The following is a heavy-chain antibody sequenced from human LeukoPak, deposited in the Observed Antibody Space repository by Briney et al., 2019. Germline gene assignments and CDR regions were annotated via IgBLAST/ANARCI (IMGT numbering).Heavy chain of an antibody. CDR2: ISYDGSNK. CDR3: ARAGYCSGGSCYLSYFDY. J-gene: IGHJ4*02. Sequence: GGSLRLSCAASGFTFSGYAMHWVRQAPGKGLEWVAVISYDGSNKYYADSVKGRFTISRDNSKNTLYLQMNSLRAEDTAVYYCARAGYCSGGSCYLSYFDYWGQGTLVTVSS. D-gene: IGHD2-15*01. V-gene: IGHV3-30*04. CDR1: GFTFSGYA.